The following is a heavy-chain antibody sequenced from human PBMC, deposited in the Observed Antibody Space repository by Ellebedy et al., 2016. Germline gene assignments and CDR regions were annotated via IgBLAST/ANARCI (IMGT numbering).Heavy chain of an antibody. V-gene: IGHV3-23*01. CDR1: GFTFSNYA. CDR2: ISGSGGDT. D-gene: IGHD4-11*01. Sequence: GESLKISXAASGFTFSNYAMNWVRQAPGKGLEWVSVISGSGGDTYYADSVKGRFIISRDNSQNTVELQMTSLRVEDTAVYYCATTTVSRTFYMDVWGNGTTVIVSS. CDR3: ATTTVSRTFYMDV. J-gene: IGHJ6*03.